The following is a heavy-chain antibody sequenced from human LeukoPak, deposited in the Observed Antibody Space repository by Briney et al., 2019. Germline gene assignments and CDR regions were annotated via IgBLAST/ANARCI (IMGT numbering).Heavy chain of an antibody. Sequence: GGSLRLSCAASGFTFTSSAMSWVRQAPGEGLEWVSVISGSGHTTDYADSVKGRFTVSRDNSKNTLYLQMNSLRAEDTAVYYCAKGSHGGSTARVDYWGQGTLVTVSS. D-gene: IGHD3-16*01. CDR2: ISGSGHTT. CDR3: AKGSHGGSTARVDY. J-gene: IGHJ4*02. V-gene: IGHV3-23*01. CDR1: GFTFTSSA.